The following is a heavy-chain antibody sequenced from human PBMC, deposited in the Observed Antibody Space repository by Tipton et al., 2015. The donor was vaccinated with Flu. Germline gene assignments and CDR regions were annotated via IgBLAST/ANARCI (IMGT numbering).Heavy chain of an antibody. CDR3: ARVEYYCSGGSCYSTLGLRYFDL. J-gene: IGHJ2*01. Sequence: QLVQSGAEVKKPGSSVKVSCKASGGTFSSYAITWVRQAPGQGPEWMGGIIPMLGLANYAQKFQGRVTIIADKSTSTAYMELSSLRSEDTAVYYCARVEYYCSGGSCYSTLGLRYFDLWGRGTLVTVSS. CDR1: GGTFSSYA. V-gene: IGHV1-69*09. CDR2: IIPMLGLA. D-gene: IGHD2-15*01.